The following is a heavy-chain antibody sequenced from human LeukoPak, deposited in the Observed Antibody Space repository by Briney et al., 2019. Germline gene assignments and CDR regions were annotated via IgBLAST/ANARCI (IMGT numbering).Heavy chain of an antibody. V-gene: IGHV1-8*02. CDR2: MNPNSGNT. CDR1: GGTFSSYA. Sequence: ASVKVSCKASGGTFSSYAISWVRQATGQGLEWMGWMNPNSGNTGYAQKFQGRVTMTRNTSISTAYMELSSLRSEDTAVYYCARGPGYYDSSGYYLSEDYWGQGTLVTVSS. CDR3: ARGPGYYDSSGYYLSEDY. D-gene: IGHD3-22*01. J-gene: IGHJ4*02.